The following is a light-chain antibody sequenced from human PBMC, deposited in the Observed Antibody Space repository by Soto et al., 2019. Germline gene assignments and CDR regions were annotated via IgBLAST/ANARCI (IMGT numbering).Light chain of an antibody. CDR2: GSF. CDR1: QSVDNN. CDR3: QQYNDRPPIT. V-gene: IGKV3-15*01. Sequence: EVVMTQSPVTLSASPGESATLSCRASQSVDNNVAWYQQKPGQAPRLLIVGSFARATGIPARFSGSGSGPEFTLTISGLQSEDFAVYYCQQYNDRPPITFGQGRRLEIK. J-gene: IGKJ5*01.